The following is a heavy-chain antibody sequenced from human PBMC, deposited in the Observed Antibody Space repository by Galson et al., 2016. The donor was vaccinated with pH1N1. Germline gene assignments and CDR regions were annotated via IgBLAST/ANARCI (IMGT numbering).Heavy chain of an antibody. J-gene: IGHJ4*02. CDR2: ISSSGSYK. V-gene: IGHV3-21*01. CDR1: EFTFSSCS. D-gene: IGHD2-2*01. CDR3: ATYCISTTCYEGSFDY. Sequence: SLRLSCAASEFTFSSCSMNWVRQGPGKGLEWVSYISSSGSYKNYAGSVKGRFTISRDNVKNSLYLQMNSLRAEDTAIYYWATYCISTTCYEGSFDYWGQGTLVTVSS.